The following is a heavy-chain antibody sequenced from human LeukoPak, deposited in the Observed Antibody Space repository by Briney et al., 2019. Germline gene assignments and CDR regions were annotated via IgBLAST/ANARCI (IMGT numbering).Heavy chain of an antibody. V-gene: IGHV1-2*02. CDR1: GYTVTGYY. D-gene: IGHD6-13*01. J-gene: IGHJ4*02. Sequence: ASVKVSCKASGYTVTGYYMHWVRQAPGQGLEWMGWINPNSGGTNYAQKFQGRVTMTRDTSISTAYMELSRLRSDDTAVYYCARDQAAAGTPLDYWGQGTLVTVSS. CDR3: ARDQAAAGTPLDY. CDR2: INPNSGGT.